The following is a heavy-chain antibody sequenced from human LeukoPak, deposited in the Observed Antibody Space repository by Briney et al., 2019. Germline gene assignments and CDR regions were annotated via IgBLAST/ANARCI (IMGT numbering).Heavy chain of an antibody. V-gene: IGHV4-59*01. CDR1: GCSISSYY. Sequence: SETLCPTCAVSGCSISSYYWSWIRQPPGKGLEWIGDIYYSGSTNYNPSLKRRVTISVGTSKNQLSLKLRSVTAADTAVYYCARGLGGSSGCFGYWGQGTLVTVSS. CDR3: ARGLGGSSGCFGY. CDR2: IYYSGST. J-gene: IGHJ4*02. D-gene: IGHD6-19*01.